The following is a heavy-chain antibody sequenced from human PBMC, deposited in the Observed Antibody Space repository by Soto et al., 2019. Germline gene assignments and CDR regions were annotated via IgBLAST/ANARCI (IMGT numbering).Heavy chain of an antibody. Sequence: QVQLQESGPGLVKPSETLSLTCTVSGGSISSYYWSWIRQPPGKGLEWIGYIYYSGSTNYNPSLKRRVTISVDTSKNQFSLKLSSVTAADTAVYYCARCLPRAGWFDPWGQGTLVTVSS. CDR3: ARCLPRAGWFDP. V-gene: IGHV4-59*01. CDR2: IYYSGST. CDR1: GGSISSYY. J-gene: IGHJ5*02.